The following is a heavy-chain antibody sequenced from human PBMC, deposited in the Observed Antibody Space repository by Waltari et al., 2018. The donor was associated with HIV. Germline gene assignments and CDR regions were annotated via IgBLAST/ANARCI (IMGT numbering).Heavy chain of an antibody. D-gene: IGHD3-16*01. J-gene: IGHJ4*02. V-gene: IGHV3-9*01. Sequence: EVQLVESGGGLVQRGRSLRLSCADSGFTFDAYAMHWVRQAPGKGLVLVSGIRWNSGSIGYADSVKGRFTISRDNAKNSLYLQMNSLRAEDTALYYCAKDISKGGFDYWGQGTLVTVSS. CDR2: IRWNSGSI. CDR3: AKDISKGGFDY. CDR1: GFTFDAYA.